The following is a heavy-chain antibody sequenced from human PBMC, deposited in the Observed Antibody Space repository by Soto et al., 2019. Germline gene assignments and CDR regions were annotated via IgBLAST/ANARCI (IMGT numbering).Heavy chain of an antibody. J-gene: IGHJ4*02. CDR1: GGSFSGYY. D-gene: IGHD2-21*02. CDR2: INHSGST. Sequence: QVQLQQWGAGLLKPSETLSLTCAVYGGSFSGYYWSWIRQPPGKGLEWIGEINHSGSTNYNPSLKSRVPIAVDTSKNQFSLKLSSATAADTAVYYCAREYGGNSGTFDCWGQGTLVTVSS. CDR3: AREYGGNSGTFDC. V-gene: IGHV4-34*01.